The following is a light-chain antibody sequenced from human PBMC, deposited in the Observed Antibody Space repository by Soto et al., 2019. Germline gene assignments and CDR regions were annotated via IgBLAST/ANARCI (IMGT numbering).Light chain of an antibody. J-gene: IGLJ1*01. V-gene: IGLV1-51*02. Sequence: QSVLTQPPSVSAAPGQKVTISCSGSSSNIGNNYVSWYQQLPGTAPKLLIYENNKRPSGIPDRFSGPKSGTSATLGITGLQTGDEADYYCGTWDSSLSVYVFGTGTNLTVL. CDR3: GTWDSSLSVYV. CDR2: ENN. CDR1: SSNIGNNY.